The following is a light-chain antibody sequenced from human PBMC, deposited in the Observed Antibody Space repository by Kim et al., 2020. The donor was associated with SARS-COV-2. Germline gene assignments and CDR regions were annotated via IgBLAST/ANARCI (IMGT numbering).Light chain of an antibody. J-gene: IGLJ3*02. CDR2: VNS. CDR3: QSYDSSLSGCGV. V-gene: IGLV1-40*01. Sequence: VTITGTGSRARSGAGYDVHCYQHLPGPAPALHIYVNSDRPSGAPDRFSDSESGTSNSLAITMLEAEDEDDYYCQSYDSSLSGCGVFGGGTQLTVL. CDR1: RARSGAGYD.